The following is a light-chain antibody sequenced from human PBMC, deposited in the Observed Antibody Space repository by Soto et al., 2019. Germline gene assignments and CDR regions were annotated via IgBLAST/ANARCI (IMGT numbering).Light chain of an antibody. V-gene: IGLV1-44*01. CDR1: SSNIGSNT. Sequence: QSALTEPRSASGSRGRRVTIHCSGSSSNIGSNTVNWYQQLPGTAPKLLIYSNNPRPSGVPDRFSGSKSGTSASLAISGLQSEDEADYYGAAWDDSLNGYVFGTGTKVTVL. CDR2: SNN. CDR3: AAWDDSLNGYV. J-gene: IGLJ1*01.